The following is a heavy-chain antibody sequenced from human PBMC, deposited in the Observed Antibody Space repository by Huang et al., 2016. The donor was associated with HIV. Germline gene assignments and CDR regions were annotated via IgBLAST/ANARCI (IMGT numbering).Heavy chain of an antibody. CDR2: FDHEDGET. Sequence: QVQLVQSGAEVKQPGASVKVSCKVSGYTLTELSMHWVRQAPGKGLEWMGCFDHEDGETIDAQKFQGRGTMTEDTSTDTAYMELSSLRSEDTAVYYCATVYRRFRNHDSGDYYFDYWDQGTLVTVSS. CDR1: GYTLTELS. J-gene: IGHJ4*02. V-gene: IGHV1-24*01. CDR3: ATVYRRFRNHDSGDYYFDY. D-gene: IGHD3-22*01.